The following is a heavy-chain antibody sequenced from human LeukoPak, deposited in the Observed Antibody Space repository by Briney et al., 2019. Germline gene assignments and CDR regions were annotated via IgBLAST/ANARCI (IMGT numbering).Heavy chain of an antibody. D-gene: IGHD3-10*01. CDR1: GFTFSSYS. CDR2: ITSRSSPI. Sequence: GGSLRLSCAASGFTFSSYSMNWVRQAPGKGLEWISYITSRSSPIYYADSVKGRFTISRDNAKNSLYLQMNSLRDEDTAVYYCARDKEVYYYASGSLGYWGQGTLVTVSS. J-gene: IGHJ4*02. V-gene: IGHV3-48*02. CDR3: ARDKEVYYYASGSLGY.